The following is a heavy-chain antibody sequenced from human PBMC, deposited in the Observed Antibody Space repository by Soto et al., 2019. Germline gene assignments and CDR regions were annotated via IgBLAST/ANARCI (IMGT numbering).Heavy chain of an antibody. V-gene: IGHV3-23*01. CDR3: AKDRGNGWSFAEYFQH. CDR1: GFTFSSYA. J-gene: IGHJ1*01. CDR2: ISGSGGST. D-gene: IGHD6-19*01. Sequence: GGSLRLSCAASGFTFSSYAMSWVRQAPGKGLEWVSAISGSGGSTYYADSVKGRFTISRDNSKNTLYLQMNSLRAEDTAVYYCAKDRGNGWSFAEYFQHWGQGTLVTVSS.